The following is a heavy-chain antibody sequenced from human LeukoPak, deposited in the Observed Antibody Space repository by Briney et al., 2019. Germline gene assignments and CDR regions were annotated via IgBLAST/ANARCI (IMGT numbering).Heavy chain of an antibody. J-gene: IGHJ2*01. Sequence: HGESLKISCKGSGYSFTSYWIGWVRQTPGKGLEWMGITWPGDSNTRFSPSFQGQVTMSVDKSISTAYLQWSSLKPSDTAIYYCATSGTYGDWYFDLWGRGTLVTVSS. CDR1: GYSFTSYW. D-gene: IGHD3-10*01. CDR2: TWPGDSNT. V-gene: IGHV5-51*01. CDR3: ATSGTYGDWYFDL.